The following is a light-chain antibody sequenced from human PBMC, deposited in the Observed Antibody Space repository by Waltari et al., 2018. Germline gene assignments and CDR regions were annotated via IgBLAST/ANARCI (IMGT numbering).Light chain of an antibody. V-gene: IGLV3-1*01. CDR1: TLGNKY. CDR2: QDT. Sequence: SYELTQPPSVSVSPGQTASIPCSGDTLGNKYACWYQLKPGQSPVLVIYQDTKRPSGIPERFSGSNSGNPATLTISGTQAMDEADYYCQAWDSNTHYVFGTGTKVTVL. CDR3: QAWDSNTHYV. J-gene: IGLJ1*01.